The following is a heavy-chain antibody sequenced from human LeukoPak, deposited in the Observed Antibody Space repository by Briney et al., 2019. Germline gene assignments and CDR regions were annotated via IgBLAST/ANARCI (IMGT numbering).Heavy chain of an antibody. V-gene: IGHV3-21*01. D-gene: IGHD4-23*01. J-gene: IGHJ4*02. Sequence: PEGSLRLSCAASGFTFSSYSMNWVRQAPGKGLEWVSSISSSSSYIYYADSVKGRFTISRDNAKNSLYLQMNSLRAEDTAVYYCARDLYGGNSFDYWGQGTLVTVSS. CDR2: ISSSSSYI. CDR3: ARDLYGGNSFDY. CDR1: GFTFSSYS.